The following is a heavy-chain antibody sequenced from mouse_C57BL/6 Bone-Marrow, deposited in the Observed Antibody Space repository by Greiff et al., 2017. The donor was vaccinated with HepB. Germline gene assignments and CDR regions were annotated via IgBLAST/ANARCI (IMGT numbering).Heavy chain of an antibody. CDR3: ASILGRDGD. J-gene: IGHJ2*01. V-gene: IGHV1-50*01. CDR2: IDPSDSYT. Sequence: QVQLQQPGAELVKPGASVKLSCKASGYTFTSYWMQWVKQRPGQGLEWIGEIDPSDSYTNYNQKFKGKATLTVDTSSSTAYMQLSSLTSEDSAVYYCASILGRDGDWGKGTTLTVSS. D-gene: IGHD4-1*01. CDR1: GYTFTSYW.